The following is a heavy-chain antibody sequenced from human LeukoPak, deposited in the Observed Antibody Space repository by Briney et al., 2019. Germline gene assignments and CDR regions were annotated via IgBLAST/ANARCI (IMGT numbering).Heavy chain of an antibody. J-gene: IGHJ4*02. D-gene: IGHD3-10*01. CDR1: GFTFSSYW. Sequence: GGSLRLSCAASGFTFSSYWMSWVRQAPGKGLEWVANIKQDGSEKYYVDSVKGRFTISRDNAKNSLYLQMNSLRAEDTAVYNCARPSLGSGSSGLDYWGQGTLVTVSS. V-gene: IGHV3-7*01. CDR3: ARPSLGSGSSGLDY. CDR2: IKQDGSEK.